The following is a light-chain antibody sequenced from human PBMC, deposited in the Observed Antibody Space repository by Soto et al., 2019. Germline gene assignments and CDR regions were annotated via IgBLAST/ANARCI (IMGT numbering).Light chain of an antibody. CDR1: QSVSSN. CDR3: QQYST. V-gene: IGKV3-15*01. J-gene: IGKJ1*01. CDR2: GAS. Sequence: EIVLTQSPVTLSVSPGERATLSCRASQSVSSNLAWYQQKPGQAPRLLIYGASTRANGVPARFSGGGSGTEFTLTISSLHSEDFALYYCQQYSTFGQGTKVEIK.